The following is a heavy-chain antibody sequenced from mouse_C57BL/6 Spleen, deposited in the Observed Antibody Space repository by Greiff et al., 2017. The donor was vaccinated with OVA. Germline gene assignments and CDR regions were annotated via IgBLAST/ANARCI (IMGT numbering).Heavy chain of an antibody. Sequence: QVQLQQPGAELVKPGASVKMSCKASGYTFTSYWITWVKQRPGQGLEWIGDIYPGSGSTTYNEKFKSKATLTVDTSSSTAYMQLSSLTSEDAAVYYGARERNRGIVTTSDAMDYWGQGTSGTVSS. CDR2: IYPGSGST. V-gene: IGHV1-55*01. CDR1: GYTFTSYW. CDR3: ARERNRGIVTTSDAMDY. J-gene: IGHJ4*01. D-gene: IGHD2-5*01.